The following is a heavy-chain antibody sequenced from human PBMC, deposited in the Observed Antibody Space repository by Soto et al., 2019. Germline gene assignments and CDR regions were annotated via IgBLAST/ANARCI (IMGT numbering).Heavy chain of an antibody. CDR1: GFIFSDSV. V-gene: IGHV3-73*01. CDR2: VRIKSKRYAT. Sequence: PGGSLRLSCAASGFIFSDSVIHWVRQASGKGLEWVGRVRIKSKRYATAYAASMRGRFTISRDDSKNTASLHMNSLQTEDTAIYYCTSQSSTWSFDSWGQGTLVTVSS. CDR3: TSQSSTWSFDS. J-gene: IGHJ4*02. D-gene: IGHD6-13*01.